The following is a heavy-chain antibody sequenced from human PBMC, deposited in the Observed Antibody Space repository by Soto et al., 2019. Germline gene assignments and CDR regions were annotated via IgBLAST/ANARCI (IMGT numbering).Heavy chain of an antibody. Sequence: SETLSLTCTVSGDSINNYYWSWIRQPPGKGLEWIGSISYSGSTNYNPSLKGRVTISVDRSVNQFSLKLSSVTAADTAVFYCARVRGITMVRGIIITSYYFDYWGQGALVTVSS. CDR3: ARVRGITMVRGIIITSYYFDY. D-gene: IGHD3-10*01. V-gene: IGHV4-59*01. J-gene: IGHJ4*02. CDR1: GDSINNYY. CDR2: ISYSGST.